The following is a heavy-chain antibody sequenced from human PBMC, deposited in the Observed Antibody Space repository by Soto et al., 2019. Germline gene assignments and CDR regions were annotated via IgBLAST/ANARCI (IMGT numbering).Heavy chain of an antibody. J-gene: IGHJ6*03. Sequence: SETLSLTCAVYGGSFSGYYWSWIRQPPGKGLEWIGEINHSGSTNYNPSLKSRVTISVDTSKNQFSLKLSSVTAADTAVYYCARRYCSGGSCYSSGGYYYYYYMDVWGKGTTVTVSS. CDR2: INHSGST. D-gene: IGHD2-15*01. V-gene: IGHV4-34*01. CDR3: ARRYCSGGSCYSSGGYYYYYYMDV. CDR1: GGSFSGYY.